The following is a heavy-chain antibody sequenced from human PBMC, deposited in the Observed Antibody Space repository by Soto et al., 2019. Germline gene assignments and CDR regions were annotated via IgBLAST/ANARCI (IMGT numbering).Heavy chain of an antibody. CDR2: IYYSGST. V-gene: IGHV4-31*03. D-gene: IGHD5-12*01. CDR3: ARCRDGYNSPYFGY. J-gene: IGHJ4*02. Sequence: SETLSLTCTVSGGSISSGGYYWSWIRQHPGKGLEWIGYIYYSGSTYYNPSLKSRVTISVDTSKNQFSLKLSSVTAADTAVYYCARCRDGYNSPYFGYWGQGTLVTVSS. CDR1: GGSISSGGYY.